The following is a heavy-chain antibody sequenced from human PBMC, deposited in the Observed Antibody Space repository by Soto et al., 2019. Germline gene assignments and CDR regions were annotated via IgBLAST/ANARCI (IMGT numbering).Heavy chain of an antibody. CDR1: GYAFRSYD. D-gene: IGHD6-13*01. J-gene: IGHJ4*02. CDR3: ARAYSSTWYEEGY. Sequence: QVQLVQSGAEVKKPGASVKVSCRASGYAFRSYDINWVRQATGQGLEWVGWMNPNSGNTGYAQKFQGRVTMTRNTXISTAYMELSSLRPEDTAVYYCARAYSSTWYEEGYWGQGTLVTVSS. CDR2: MNPNSGNT. V-gene: IGHV1-8*01.